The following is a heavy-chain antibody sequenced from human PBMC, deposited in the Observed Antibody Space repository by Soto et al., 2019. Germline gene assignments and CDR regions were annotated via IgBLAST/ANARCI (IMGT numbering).Heavy chain of an antibody. Sequence: QLQLQESGPGLVKPSETLSLTCTVSGGSISSSSYYWGWIRQPPGKGLEWIGNIYYSGSTYYNPYIKSRVTISVDTSKNQFSLKLSSVTAADTAVYYCARRQSSPWFDPWGQGTLVTVSS. CDR2: IYYSGST. CDR3: ARRQSSPWFDP. V-gene: IGHV4-39*01. D-gene: IGHD2-15*01. J-gene: IGHJ5*02. CDR1: GGSISSSSYY.